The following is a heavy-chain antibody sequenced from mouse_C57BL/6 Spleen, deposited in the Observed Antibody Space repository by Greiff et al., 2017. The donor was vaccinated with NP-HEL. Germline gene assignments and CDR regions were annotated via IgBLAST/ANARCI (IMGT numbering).Heavy chain of an antibody. J-gene: IGHJ4*01. Sequence: EVQLQQSGPELVKPGASVKISCKASGYTFTDYYMNWVKQSHGKSLEWIGDINPNNGGTSYNQKFKGKATLTVDKSSSTAYMELRSLASEDSAVYYGARGDKGPYAMDYWGQGTSVTVSS. CDR3: ARGDKGPYAMDY. V-gene: IGHV1-26*01. CDR1: GYTFTDYY. CDR2: INPNNGGT.